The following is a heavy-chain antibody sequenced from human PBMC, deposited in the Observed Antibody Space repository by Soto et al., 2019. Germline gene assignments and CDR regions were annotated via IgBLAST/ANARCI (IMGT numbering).Heavy chain of an antibody. V-gene: IGHV3-33*01. CDR1: GFTFSSYG. CDR2: IWYDGSNK. J-gene: IGHJ4*02. Sequence: PGGSLRLSCAASGFTFSSYGRHWIRQAPGKGLEWVAVIWYDGSNKYYADSVKGRFTISRDNSKNTLYLQMNSLRAEDTAVYYCARDQDSSGYHPPDYWGQGTLVTVSS. CDR3: ARDQDSSGYHPPDY. D-gene: IGHD3-22*01.